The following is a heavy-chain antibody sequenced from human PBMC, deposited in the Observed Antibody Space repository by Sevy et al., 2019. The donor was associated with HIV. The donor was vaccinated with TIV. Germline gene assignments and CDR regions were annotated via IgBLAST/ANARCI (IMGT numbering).Heavy chain of an antibody. CDR3: ARMYYYDSSGLPGHAFDI. CDR1: GFTVSSNY. D-gene: IGHD3-22*01. CDR2: IYSGGST. J-gene: IGHJ3*02. V-gene: IGHV3-53*01. Sequence: GGSLRLSCAASGFTVSSNYMSWVRQAPGMGLEWVSVIYSGGSTYYADSVKGRFTISRDNSKNTLYLQMNSLRAEDTAVYYCARMYYYDSSGLPGHAFDIWGQGTMVTVSS.